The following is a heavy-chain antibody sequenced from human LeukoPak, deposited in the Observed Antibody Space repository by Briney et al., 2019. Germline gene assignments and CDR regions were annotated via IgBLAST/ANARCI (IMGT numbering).Heavy chain of an antibody. CDR3: ARVRLADERAWAY. CDR2: ITPKSGDT. Sequence: ASVKVSCKASGSTFSDFYIRWVRLAPGQGLEYVGWITPKSGDTYSPQRFQGRVTMTRDASISTAYMELSSLRSDDTAVYFCARVRLADERAWAYWGQGTLVTVSS. CDR1: GSTFSDFY. V-gene: IGHV1-2*02. D-gene: IGHD3-3*02. J-gene: IGHJ4*02.